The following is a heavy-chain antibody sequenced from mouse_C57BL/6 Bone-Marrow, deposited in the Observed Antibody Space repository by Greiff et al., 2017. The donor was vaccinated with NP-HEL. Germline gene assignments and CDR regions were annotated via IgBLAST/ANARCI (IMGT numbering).Heavy chain of an antibody. CDR1: GYTFTSYW. J-gene: IGHJ2*01. CDR2: IDPSDSYT. V-gene: IGHV1-59*01. CDR3: ARGSYGSSYND. D-gene: IGHD1-1*01. Sequence: QVQLQQPGAELVRPGTSVKLSCKASGYTFTSYWMHWVKQRPGQGLEWIGVIDPSDSYTNYNQKFKGKATLTVDTSSSTAYMQLRSLTSEDSAVYYCARGSYGSSYNDWGQGTTLTVSS.